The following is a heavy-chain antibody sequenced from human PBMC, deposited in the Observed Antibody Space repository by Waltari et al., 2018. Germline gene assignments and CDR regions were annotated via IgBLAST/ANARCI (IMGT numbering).Heavy chain of an antibody. D-gene: IGHD5-12*01. CDR3: AKGQFNIVATILPGMDV. CDR2: ISGSGGST. CDR1: GFTFSSYA. Sequence: EVQLLESGGGLVQPGGSLRLSCAASGFTFSSYAMSWVRQAPGKGLEWVSAISGSGGSTYYADSVKVRFTISRDNSKNTLYLQMNSLRAEDTAVYYCAKGQFNIVATILPGMDVWGQGTTVTVSS. J-gene: IGHJ6*02. V-gene: IGHV3-23*01.